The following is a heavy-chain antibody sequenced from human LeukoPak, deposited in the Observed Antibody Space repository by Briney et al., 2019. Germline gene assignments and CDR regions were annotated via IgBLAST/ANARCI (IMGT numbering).Heavy chain of an antibody. Sequence: ASVKVSCKASGYTFTGYYMHWVRQAPGQGLEWMGWINPNSGGTNYAQKFQGRVTMTRDTSISTAYMELSRLRSDDTAVYYRARAYPIAVAEGGSDNWFDPWGQGTLVTVSS. CDR3: ARAYPIAVAEGGSDNWFDP. D-gene: IGHD6-19*01. CDR2: INPNSGGT. V-gene: IGHV1-2*02. CDR1: GYTFTGYY. J-gene: IGHJ5*02.